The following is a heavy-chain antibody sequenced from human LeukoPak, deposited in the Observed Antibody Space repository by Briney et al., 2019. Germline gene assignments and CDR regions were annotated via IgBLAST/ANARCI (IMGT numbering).Heavy chain of an antibody. CDR2: INPNSGGT. D-gene: IGHD6-19*01. Sequence: ASVKVSCKASGYTFTGYYMHWVRQAPGPGLEWMGWINPNSGGTNYAQKFQGRVTMTRDTSISTAYMELSRLRSDDTAVYYCARWAVAGTGIDYWGQGTLVTVSS. CDR3: ARWAVAGTGIDY. CDR1: GYTFTGYY. V-gene: IGHV1-2*02. J-gene: IGHJ4*02.